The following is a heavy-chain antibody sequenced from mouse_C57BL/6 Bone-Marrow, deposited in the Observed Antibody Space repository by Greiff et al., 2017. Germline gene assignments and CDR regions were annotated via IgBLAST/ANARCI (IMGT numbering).Heavy chain of an antibody. CDR2: ILPGSGGT. Sequence: VKLMESGAELMKPGASVKLSCKATGYTFTGYWIEWVKQRPGHGLEWIGEILPGSGGTNYNEKFKGKATFTADTSSNTAYMQLSSLTTEDSASYYCAMGCYEYAMDYWGQGASVTGSS. CDR3: AMGCYEYAMDY. D-gene: IGHD1-1*01. V-gene: IGHV1-9*01. CDR1: GYTFTGYW. J-gene: IGHJ4*01.